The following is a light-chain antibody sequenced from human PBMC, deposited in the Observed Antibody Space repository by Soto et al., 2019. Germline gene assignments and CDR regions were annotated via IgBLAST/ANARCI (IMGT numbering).Light chain of an antibody. CDR2: GAS. Sequence: ETVMTQSPATLPVSPGERATLSCRASQSVAGSYLAWYQQKPGQAPRLLIYGASSRATGFPVRFSGSGSGTDFTLTITRLEPEDFALYYCQQYGGSPITFGLGTRLEIK. CDR3: QQYGGSPIT. CDR1: QSVAGSY. J-gene: IGKJ5*01. V-gene: IGKV3-20*01.